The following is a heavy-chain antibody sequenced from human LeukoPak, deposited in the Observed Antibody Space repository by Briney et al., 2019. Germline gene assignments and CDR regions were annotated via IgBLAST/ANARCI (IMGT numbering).Heavy chain of an antibody. V-gene: IGHV3-48*02. CDR3: ARGHDYDSSGFFDY. CDR2: ISSSSSSI. D-gene: IGHD3-22*01. J-gene: IGHJ4*02. Sequence: PGGSLRLSCAASGFSFNTYWMTWVRQAPGKGLEWLSYISSSSSSIYYADSVKGRFTISRDNAKNSLYLQMNSLRDEDTAVYYCARGHDYDSSGFFDYWGQGTLVTVSS. CDR1: GFSFNTYW.